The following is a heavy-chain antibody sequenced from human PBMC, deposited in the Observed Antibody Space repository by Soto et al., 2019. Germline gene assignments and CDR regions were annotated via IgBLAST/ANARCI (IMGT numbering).Heavy chain of an antibody. CDR3: AKVWIKGHYSYSSMDV. J-gene: IGHJ6*03. V-gene: IGHV3-30*18. CDR1: GFTFSSYG. CDR2: ISYDGSNK. Sequence: GESLKISCAASGFTFSSYGMHWVRQAPGKGLEWVAVISYDGSNKYYADSVKGRFTISRDNSKNTLYLQMNSLRAEDTAVYYCAKVWIKGHYSYSSMDVWGKGTTVTVSS. D-gene: IGHD5-12*01.